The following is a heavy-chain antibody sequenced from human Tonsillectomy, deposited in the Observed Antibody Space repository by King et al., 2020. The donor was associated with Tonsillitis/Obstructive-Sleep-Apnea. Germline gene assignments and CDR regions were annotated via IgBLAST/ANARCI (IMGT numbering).Heavy chain of an antibody. CDR1: GYTLSSYY. V-gene: IGHV1-46*01. CDR2: INPSGGST. D-gene: IGHD3-3*01. J-gene: IGHJ4*02. CDR3: AREPKRSDVLRFLEWLGGGFDY. Sequence: VQLVQSGDEVRKPGASGTVSCKASGYTLSSYYIHWVRQAPGQGLEWMGIINPSGGSTSYAKKFQGRVTMTRDKSTSTLYMELSSLRSEDTAVYYCAREPKRSDVLRFLEWLGGGFDYWGQGTLVTVSS.